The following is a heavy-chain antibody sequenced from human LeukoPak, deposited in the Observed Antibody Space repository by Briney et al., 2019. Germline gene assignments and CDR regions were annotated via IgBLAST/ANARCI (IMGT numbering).Heavy chain of an antibody. CDR1: GGSFSGYY. CDR2: INHSGST. J-gene: IGHJ5*02. V-gene: IGHV4-34*01. Sequence: SETLSLTCAVYGGSFSGYYWSWIRQPPGKGLEWIGEINHSGSTNYNPSLKSRVTMSVDTSKNQFSLKLSSVTAADTAVYYCAVVVVVAATSYGWFDPWGQGTLVTVSS. D-gene: IGHD2-15*01. CDR3: AVVVVVAATSYGWFDP.